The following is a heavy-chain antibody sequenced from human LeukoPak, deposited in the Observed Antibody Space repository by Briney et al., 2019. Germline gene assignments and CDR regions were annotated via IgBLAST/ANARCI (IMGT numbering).Heavy chain of an antibody. V-gene: IGHV3-53*05. J-gene: IGHJ3*02. D-gene: IGHD2-8*02. CDR3: ANRWGTQAFGNNIDI. CDR1: GFIVSNNY. CDR2: IYSDGTT. Sequence: GGYLRLSCAASGFIVSNNYMSWVRQAPGKGLEWVSIIYSDGTTYYTDSVKGRFTISRDNSKNTLYLQMSSLRPEDTAVYYCANRWGTQAFGNNIDIWGQGTLVAVSS.